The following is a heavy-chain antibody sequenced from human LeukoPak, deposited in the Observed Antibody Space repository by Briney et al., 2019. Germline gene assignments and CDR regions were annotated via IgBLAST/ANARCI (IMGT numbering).Heavy chain of an antibody. CDR1: GGSFSGYY. CDR2: INHSGST. CDR3: ARECRMQLWNYLDY. D-gene: IGHD5-18*01. J-gene: IGHJ4*02. Sequence: SETLSLTCAVYGGSFSGYYWSWIRQPPGKGLEWIGEINHSGSTNYNPSLKSRVTIPVDTSKNQFSLKLSSVTAADTAVYYCARECRMQLWNYLDYWGQGTLVTVSS. V-gene: IGHV4-34*01.